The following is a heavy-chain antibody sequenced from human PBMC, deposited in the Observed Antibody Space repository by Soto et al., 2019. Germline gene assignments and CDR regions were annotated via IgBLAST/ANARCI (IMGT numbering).Heavy chain of an antibody. CDR3: ARESMMVVVPYLDY. CDR2: IWYDGSSK. J-gene: IGHJ4*02. V-gene: IGHV3-33*01. Sequence: GGSLRLSCAASGFTFSSYGMHWVRQAPGKGLEWVAVIWYDGSSKYYADSVKGRFTISRDNSKNTLYLQMNSLRAEDTAVYYCARESMMVVVPYLDYWGQGTLVTVSS. D-gene: IGHD3-22*01. CDR1: GFTFSSYG.